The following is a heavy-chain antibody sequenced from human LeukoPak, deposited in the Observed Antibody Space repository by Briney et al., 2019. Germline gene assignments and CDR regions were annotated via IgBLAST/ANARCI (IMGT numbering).Heavy chain of an antibody. CDR3: ARGDITIQLWFFSY. J-gene: IGHJ4*02. Sequence: SETLSLTRTVSGGSLSSSSYYWGWIRQPPGKGLEWIGSIYYSGSTYYNPSLKSRVTISVDTSKNQFSLKLRSVTAADTAVYYCARGDITIQLWFFSYWGQGTLVTVSS. CDR1: GGSLSSSSYY. D-gene: IGHD5-18*01. V-gene: IGHV4-39*01. CDR2: IYYSGST.